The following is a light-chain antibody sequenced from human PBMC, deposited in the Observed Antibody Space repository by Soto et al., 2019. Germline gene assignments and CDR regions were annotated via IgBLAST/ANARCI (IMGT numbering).Light chain of an antibody. J-gene: IGKJ4*01. CDR2: AAS. CDR1: QTVNTY. Sequence: DIQMTQSPSSLSASIGDRVTITCRASQTVNTYLHWYQQKPGKAPKLLIYAASNLQSGVPSRFSGSGSGTDFTFTISSLQPEDIATYYCQQYDNLPLTFGGGTKVDIK. CDR3: QQYDNLPLT. V-gene: IGKV1-33*01.